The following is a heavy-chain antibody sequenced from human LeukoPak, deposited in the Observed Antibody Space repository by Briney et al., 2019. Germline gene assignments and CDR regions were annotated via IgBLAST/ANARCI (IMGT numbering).Heavy chain of an antibody. CDR1: GFTFSSYG. CDR3: ARVMVRGVRFNGMYV. CDR2: IWYDGSNK. D-gene: IGHD3-10*01. Sequence: GRSLRLSCAASGFTFSSYGMHWVRQAPGKGLEWVAVIWYDGSNKYYADSVKGRFTISRDNSKNTLYLQMNSLRAEDTAVYYCARVMVRGVRFNGMYVWGKGTTVTVSS. J-gene: IGHJ6*04. V-gene: IGHV3-33*01.